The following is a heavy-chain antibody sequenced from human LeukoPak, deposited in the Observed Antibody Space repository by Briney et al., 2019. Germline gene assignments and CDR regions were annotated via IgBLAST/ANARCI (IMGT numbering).Heavy chain of an antibody. J-gene: IGHJ4*02. CDR2: ISFDGTST. D-gene: IGHD6-19*01. Sequence: GGSLRLSCKASGFSFSDYSMHWVRQAPGKGLEWVALISFDGTSTFYADSVKGRFSISRDNSKKTLFHQMNNLRPEDTAEYYCADSSGWFDFDYWGQGTPVTVAS. CDR3: ADSSGWFDFDY. V-gene: IGHV3-30*14. CDR1: GFSFSDYS.